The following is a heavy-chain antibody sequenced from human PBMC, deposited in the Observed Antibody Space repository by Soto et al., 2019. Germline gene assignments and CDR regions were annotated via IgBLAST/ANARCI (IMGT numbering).Heavy chain of an antibody. D-gene: IGHD6-13*01. J-gene: IGHJ5*02. CDR1: GGSISSGGYY. Sequence: QVQLQESGPGLVKPSQTLSLTCTVSGGSISSGGYYWSWIRQHPGKGLEWIGYIYYSGGTYYNPSLKSRVTISVDTSKNQFSLKLSSVTAADTAVYYCARRSIAAAGWWFDPWGQGTLVTVSS. CDR2: IYYSGGT. CDR3: ARRSIAAAGWWFDP. V-gene: IGHV4-31*03.